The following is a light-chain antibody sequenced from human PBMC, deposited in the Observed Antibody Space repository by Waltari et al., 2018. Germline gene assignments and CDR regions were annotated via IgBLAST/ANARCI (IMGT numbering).Light chain of an antibody. Sequence: QSALTQPRSVSGSPGQSVTISCIGTSSDVGNYDYVSWYQEHAGKAPKLMIFDVNKRPSGVPDRFAGSKSGNTASLTISGLQAEDEADYYCCSYAGSYTYVIFGGGTKLTVL. V-gene: IGLV2-11*01. CDR1: SSDVGNYDY. CDR2: DVN. CDR3: CSYAGSYTYVI. J-gene: IGLJ2*01.